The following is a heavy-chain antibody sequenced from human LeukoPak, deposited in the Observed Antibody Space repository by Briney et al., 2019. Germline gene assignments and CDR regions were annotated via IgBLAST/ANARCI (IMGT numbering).Heavy chain of an antibody. CDR1: GYTFTGYY. D-gene: IGHD3-10*01. J-gene: IGHJ6*02. V-gene: IGHV1-2*02. Sequence: GASVKVSCKASGYTFTGYYMHWVRQAPGQGLEWMGWINPNSGGTNYAQKFQGRVTMTRDTSISTAYMELSRLRSDDTAVYYCARDKGLYGSGSYYNVPGDYGMDVWGQGTTVTVSS. CDR3: ARDKGLYGSGSYYNVPGDYGMDV. CDR2: INPNSGGT.